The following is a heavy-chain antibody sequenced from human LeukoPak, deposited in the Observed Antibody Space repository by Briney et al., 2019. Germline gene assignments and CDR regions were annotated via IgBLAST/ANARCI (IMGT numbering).Heavy chain of an antibody. D-gene: IGHD2-2*01. CDR1: GYIFNNFD. CDR2: MSPVSGIG. CDR3: ARAPMGTAALY. J-gene: IGHJ4*02. V-gene: IGHV1-8*01. Sequence: ASVKVSCKASGYIFNNFDINWVRQAPGQGLEWMGWMSPVSGIGGSAQRFQGRVTLTRDTSISTAYMEVSNLRPDDTAFYYCARAPMGTAALYWGQGTLVTVSS.